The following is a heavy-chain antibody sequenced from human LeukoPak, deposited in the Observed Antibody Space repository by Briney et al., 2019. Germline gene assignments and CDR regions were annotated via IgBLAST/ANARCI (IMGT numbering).Heavy chain of an antibody. CDR2: VHDSGST. CDR3: ASRWELTGEPY. D-gene: IGHD3-10*01. V-gene: IGHV4-4*02. CDR1: GGSISNSKW. J-gene: IGHJ4*02. Sequence: PSETLSLTCAVSGGSISNSKWWTWVRQPPGKGLEWIGEVHDSGSTNYNPSLKSRVTISLDKSSNQLSLMLNSVTAADTAVYYCASRWELTGEPYRGQGTLVTVSS.